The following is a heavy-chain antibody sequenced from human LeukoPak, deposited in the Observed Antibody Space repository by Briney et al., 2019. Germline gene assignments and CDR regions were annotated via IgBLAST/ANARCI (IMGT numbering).Heavy chain of an antibody. V-gene: IGHV3-74*01. CDR1: ESSFSETW. CDR2: IRNDGSDA. D-gene: IGHD3-10*01. J-gene: IGHJ4*02. CDR3: ARDWFRAIDY. Sequence: GGSRRLSCVASESSFSETWMHWGRQVPGKGLVWGSRIRNDGSDARYAESVKARFTISTDNPTNTRDLQITSRRDEDPAVYYCARDWFRAIDYWGQGILVTVSS.